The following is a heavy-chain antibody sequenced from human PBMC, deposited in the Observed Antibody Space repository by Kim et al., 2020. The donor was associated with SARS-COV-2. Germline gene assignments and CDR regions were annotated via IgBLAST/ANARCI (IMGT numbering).Heavy chain of an antibody. CDR3: ATTLIAAADHWFDP. CDR2: IYYSGST. D-gene: IGHD6-13*01. J-gene: IGHJ5*02. V-gene: IGHV4-39*01. CDR1: GGSISSSSYY. Sequence: SETLSLTCTVSGGSISSSSYYWGWIRQPPGKGLEWIGSIYYSGSTYYNPSLKSRVTISVDTSKNQFSLKLSSVTAADTAVYYCATTLIAAADHWFDPWGQGTLVTVSS.